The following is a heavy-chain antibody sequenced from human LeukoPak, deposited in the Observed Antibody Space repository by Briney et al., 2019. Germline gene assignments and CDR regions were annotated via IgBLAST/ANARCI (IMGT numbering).Heavy chain of an antibody. J-gene: IGHJ4*02. CDR3: ARDPGFSGYADHSFTF. Sequence: GGSLRLSCAASGFTFHTYNMDWVRQAPGRGLEWVAFMRYDGNNQYYADSVKGRFTISRDNAKNSLYLQMNSLRVEDTAVYFCARDPGFSGYADHSFTFWGQGTLVTVSS. CDR1: GFTFHTYN. V-gene: IGHV3-30*02. D-gene: IGHD5-12*01. CDR2: MRYDGNNQ.